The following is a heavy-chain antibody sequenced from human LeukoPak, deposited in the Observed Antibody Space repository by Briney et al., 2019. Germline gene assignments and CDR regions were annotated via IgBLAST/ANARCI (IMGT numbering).Heavy chain of an antibody. CDR3: ARGQSSYYYDSSGYYYGPRFDY. V-gene: IGHV3-30*04. J-gene: IGHJ4*02. D-gene: IGHD3-22*01. CDR1: GFTFYNYA. Sequence: GRSLRLSCAASGFTFYNYAMHWVRQAPGKGLEWVAAISYDESVKNYADSVKGRFTISRDNAKNSLYLQMNSLRAEDTAVYYCARGQSSYYYDSSGYYYGPRFDYWGQGTLVTVSS. CDR2: ISYDESVK.